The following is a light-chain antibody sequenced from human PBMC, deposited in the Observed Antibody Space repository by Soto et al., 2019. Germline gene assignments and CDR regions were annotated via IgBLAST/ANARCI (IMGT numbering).Light chain of an antibody. CDR1: SSDVGGYDY. J-gene: IGLJ3*02. CDR2: EVS. CDR3: SSFTSSNTLWV. V-gene: IGLV2-14*01. Sequence: QSALTQPASVSGSPGQSITISCTGTSSDVGGYDYVSWYQQHPDKAPKLMIYEVSNRPSGVSNRFSGSKSGNTASLTISGLQAEDEADYYCSSFTSSNTLWVFGGGTQLTVL.